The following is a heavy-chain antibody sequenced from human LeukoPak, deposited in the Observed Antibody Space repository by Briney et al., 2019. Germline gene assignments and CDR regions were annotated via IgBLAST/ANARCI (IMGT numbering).Heavy chain of an antibody. D-gene: IGHD3-22*01. CDR1: GYTFTSYG. CDR2: ISAYNGNT. Sequence: ASVKVSCKASGYTFTSYGISWVRQAPGQGLEWMGWISAYNGNTNYAQKLQGRVTMTTDTSTSTAYMELRSLRSDDTAVYYCARVQSYYYDSSGYYFEVYYFDYWGQGTLVTVS. J-gene: IGHJ4*02. V-gene: IGHV1-18*01. CDR3: ARVQSYYYDSSGYYFEVYYFDY.